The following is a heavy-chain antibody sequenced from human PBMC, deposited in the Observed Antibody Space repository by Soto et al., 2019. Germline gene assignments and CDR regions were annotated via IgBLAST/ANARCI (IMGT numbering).Heavy chain of an antibody. Sequence: GGSLRLSCAASGFLFSSYSMNWVRQAPGKGLEWVASIRASSSETYYAESVKGRFTIFRDNAKNSLFLQMNSLRAEDTAVYYCASLFSYAAYWGQGTLVTVSS. V-gene: IGHV3-21*01. CDR3: ASLFSYAAY. J-gene: IGHJ4*02. D-gene: IGHD3-16*01. CDR1: GFLFSSYS. CDR2: IRASSSET.